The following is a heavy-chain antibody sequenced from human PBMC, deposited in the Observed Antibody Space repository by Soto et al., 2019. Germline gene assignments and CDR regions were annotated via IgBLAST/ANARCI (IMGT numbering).Heavy chain of an antibody. J-gene: IGHJ6*02. Sequence: EVQLLESGGGLVQPGGSLRLSCTASGFTFSAYARTWVRQAPGKGLNWVSAISGSGGGTYYADSVKGRFTISRDRSGNTLCLEMNSLRAEDTAVSYCAKCGSGTYYIVGLDGMDVGGQGTTVTVSS. CDR1: GFTFSAYA. D-gene: IGHD3-10*01. CDR3: AKCGSGTYYIVGLDGMDV. CDR2: ISGSGGGT. V-gene: IGHV3-23*01.